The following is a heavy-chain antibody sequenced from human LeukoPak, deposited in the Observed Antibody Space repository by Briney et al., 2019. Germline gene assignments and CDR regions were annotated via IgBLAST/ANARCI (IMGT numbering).Heavy chain of an antibody. CDR2: INPYSGGT. CDR1: GYTFTGYY. V-gene: IGHV1-2*02. J-gene: IGHJ4*02. CDR3: ARDSLRYSYADY. D-gene: IGHD5-18*01. Sequence: ASVKVSCKASGYTFTGYYMHWVRQAPGQGLEWMGWINPYSGGTNYAQKFQGRVTMTGDTSISTAYMELSRLRSDDTAVYYCARDSLRYSYADYWGQGTLVTVSS.